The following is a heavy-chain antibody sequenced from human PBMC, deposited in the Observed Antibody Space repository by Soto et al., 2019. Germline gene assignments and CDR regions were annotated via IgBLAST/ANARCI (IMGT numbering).Heavy chain of an antibody. CDR1: GDSVSSNSAA. CDR3: ARGFWSGLEPHYYYYGMDV. D-gene: IGHD1-1*01. Sequence: SQTLSLTCAISGDSVSSNSAAWNWIRQSPSRGLEWLGRTYYRSKWYNDYAVSVKSRITINPDTSKNQFSLQLNSVTPEDTAVYYRARGFWSGLEPHYYYYGMDVWGHGTTVTVSS. CDR2: TYYRSKWYN. J-gene: IGHJ6*02. V-gene: IGHV6-1*01.